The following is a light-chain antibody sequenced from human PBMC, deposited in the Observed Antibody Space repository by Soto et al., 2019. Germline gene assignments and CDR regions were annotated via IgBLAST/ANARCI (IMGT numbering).Light chain of an antibody. CDR3: HQYDHWPQT. CDR1: QSVRSY. J-gene: IGKJ1*01. V-gene: IGKV3-15*01. CDR2: GAS. Sequence: EVVMTQSPATLSVSARERATLSCGASQSVRSYLAWYQQKPGQAPRLLIHGASTRAPGIPARFSGSGSGTDFTPTISSLQSEDFAVYYCHQYDHWPQTFGQGTKVDIK.